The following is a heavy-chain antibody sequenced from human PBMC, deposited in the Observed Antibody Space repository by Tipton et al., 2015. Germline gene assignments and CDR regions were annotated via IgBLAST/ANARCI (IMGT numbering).Heavy chain of an antibody. CDR3: ARGYYYLYYGMDV. CDR1: GYTFTDYA. V-gene: IGHV1-3*01. CDR2: INRGNDNT. Sequence: QLVQSGAEVKKAGSSVKVSCKASGYTFTDYAIHWVRQAPGQRLEWMGWINRGNDNTQYSEKFLGRVTITRDTSASSSHMELSSLRSEDTAVYYCARGYYYLYYGMDVWGQGTTVTVSS. J-gene: IGHJ6*02.